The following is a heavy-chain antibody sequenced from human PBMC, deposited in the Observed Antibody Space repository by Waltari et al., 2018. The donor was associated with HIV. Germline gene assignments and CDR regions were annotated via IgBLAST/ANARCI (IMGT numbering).Heavy chain of an antibody. J-gene: IGHJ6*02. CDR3: ARNGRFDYYGMDV. V-gene: IGHV3-21*01. CDR2: ISSSSSYI. D-gene: IGHD3-10*01. Sequence: EVQLVESGGGLVKPGGSLRLSCAASGFPFSSYTMNWVSQAPGKGLEWVSSISSSSSYIYYADSVKGRFTISRDNAKNSLYLQMNSLRAEDTAVYYCARNGRFDYYGMDVWGQGTTVTVSS. CDR1: GFPFSSYT.